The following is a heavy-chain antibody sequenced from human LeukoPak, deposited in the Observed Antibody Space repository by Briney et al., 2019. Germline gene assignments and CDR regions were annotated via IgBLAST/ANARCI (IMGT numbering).Heavy chain of an antibody. CDR3: ARGKLTAVAGTDFDY. J-gene: IGHJ4*02. D-gene: IGHD6-19*01. V-gene: IGHV5-51*01. CDR2: IYPGDSDT. CDR1: GYSFTSYW. Sequence: GESLKISCKGSGYSFTSYWIGWVRQMPGKGLEWMGIIYPGDSDTRYSPSFQGQVTISADKSISTAYLQWSSLKASDTAVYYCARGKLTAVAGTDFDYWGQGTLVTVSS.